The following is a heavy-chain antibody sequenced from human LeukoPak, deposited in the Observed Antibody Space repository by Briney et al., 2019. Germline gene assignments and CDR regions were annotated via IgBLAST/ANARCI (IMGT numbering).Heavy chain of an antibody. CDR1: GGSFSGYY. V-gene: IGHV4-34*01. Sequence: SETLSLTCAVYGGSFSGYYWSWIRQPPGKGLEWIGEINHSGSTNYNPSLKSRVTISVDTSKNQFSLKLSSVTAADTAVYYCARVWPYYYYYMDVWGKGTTVTVSS. CDR3: ARVWPYYYYYMDV. CDR2: INHSGST. J-gene: IGHJ6*03. D-gene: IGHD3-16*01.